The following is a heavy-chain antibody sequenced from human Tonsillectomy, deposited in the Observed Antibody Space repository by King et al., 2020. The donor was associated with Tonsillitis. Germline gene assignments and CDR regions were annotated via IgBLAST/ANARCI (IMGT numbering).Heavy chain of an antibody. CDR2: THSSGTT. CDR1: GGSISRGGFY. CDR3: ARDTMITGFDY. J-gene: IGHJ4*02. Sequence: VQLQESGPGLVKPSQTLSLTCTVSGGSISRGGFYWSWIRQHPGKGLEWIGYTHSSGTTYYNPSLKSRVTISADTSKNHFSLKLSSVTAADTAVYYCARDTMITGFDYWGQGTLVTVSS. D-gene: IGHD3-22*01. V-gene: IGHV4-31*03.